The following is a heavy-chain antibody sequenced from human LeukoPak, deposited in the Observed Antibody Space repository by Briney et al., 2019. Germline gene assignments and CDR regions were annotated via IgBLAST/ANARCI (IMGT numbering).Heavy chain of an antibody. V-gene: IGHV4-39*07. CDR1: GGSISSSSYY. CDR3: ARNYGSGSSNAFDI. J-gene: IGHJ3*02. Sequence: SETLSLTCTVSGGSISSSSYYWGWIRQPPGKGLEWIGSIHYSGSTYYNPSLKSRVTISVDTSKNQFSLKLSSVTAADTAVYYCARNYGSGSSNAFDIWGQGTMVTVSS. D-gene: IGHD3-10*01. CDR2: IHYSGST.